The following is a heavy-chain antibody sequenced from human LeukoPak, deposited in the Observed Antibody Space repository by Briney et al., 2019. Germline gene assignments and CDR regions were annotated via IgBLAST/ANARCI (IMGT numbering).Heavy chain of an antibody. CDR2: IYPDDSDT. J-gene: IGHJ4*02. CDR3: ARQARQSYCNL. D-gene: IGHD3-10*01. V-gene: IGHV5-51*01. Sequence: GESLKISCQGSGYSFSNSWIVWVRQMPGKGLEWMGVIYPDDSDTKYSPSFQGQVTFSADKSISTAYLQWSSLKASDTANYYCARQARQSYCNLRGQGTLVTVSS. CDR1: GYSFSNSW.